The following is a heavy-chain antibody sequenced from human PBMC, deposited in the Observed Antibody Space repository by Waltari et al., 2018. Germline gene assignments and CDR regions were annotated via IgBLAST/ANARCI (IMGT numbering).Heavy chain of an antibody. CDR2: IWSDGSKK. Sequence: QVHLVESGGGVVQPGKSLRLSCAASGFTFGSYGMHWVRQARGKGLELVAVIWSDGSKKYYAESVKGRFTISRDNSRRSVSLEMNSLRGEDTAVYYCAKAGRRYFDFSEILEWGLGTQVTVSS. CDR3: AKAGRRYFDFSEILE. V-gene: IGHV3-33*06. D-gene: IGHD3-9*01. CDR1: GFTFGSYG. J-gene: IGHJ4*02.